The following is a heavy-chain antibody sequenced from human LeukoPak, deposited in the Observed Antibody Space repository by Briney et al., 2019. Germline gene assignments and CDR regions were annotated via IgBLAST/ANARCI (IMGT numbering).Heavy chain of an antibody. J-gene: IGHJ6*04. D-gene: IGHD1-7*01. V-gene: IGHV3-64D*06. CDR2: ISSNGGST. CDR3: VKENYATLDYYYGMDV. CDR1: GFTFSSYA. Sequence: GGSLRLSCSASGFTFSSYAMHWVRQAPGKGLEYVSAISSNGGSTCYADSVKGRFTISRDNSKNTLYLQMSSLRAEDTAVYYCVKENYATLDYYYGMDVWGKGTTVTVSS.